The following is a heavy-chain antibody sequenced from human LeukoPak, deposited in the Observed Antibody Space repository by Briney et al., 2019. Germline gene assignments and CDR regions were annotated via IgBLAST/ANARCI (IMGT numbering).Heavy chain of an antibody. CDR2: ISWNSGSI. CDR1: GFTFDDYA. Sequence: GGSLRLSCAASGFTFDDYAMHWVRQAPGKGLEWVSGISWNSGSIGYADSVKGRFTISRDNAKNSLYLQMNSLRAEDMALYYCAKEGYYDSSGSFDYWGQGTLVTVSA. J-gene: IGHJ4*02. CDR3: AKEGYYDSSGSFDY. V-gene: IGHV3-9*03. D-gene: IGHD3-22*01.